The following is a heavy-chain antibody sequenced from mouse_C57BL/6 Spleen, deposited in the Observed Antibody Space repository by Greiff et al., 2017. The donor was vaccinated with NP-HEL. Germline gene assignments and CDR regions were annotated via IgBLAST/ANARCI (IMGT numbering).Heavy chain of an antibody. D-gene: IGHD2-1*01. CDR3: TRAEEIYYGNFYYFGY. V-gene: IGHV1-15*01. Sequence: QVQLQQSGAELVRPGASVTLSCKASGYTFTDYEMHWVKQTPVHGLEWIGAIDPETGGTAYNQKFKGKAILTADKSSSTAYMELRSLTSEDSAVYYCTRAEEIYYGNFYYFGYWGQGTTLTVSS. J-gene: IGHJ2*01. CDR2: IDPETGGT. CDR1: GYTFTDYE.